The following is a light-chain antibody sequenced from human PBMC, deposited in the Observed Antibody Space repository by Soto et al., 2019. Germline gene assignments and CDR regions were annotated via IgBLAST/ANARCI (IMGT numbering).Light chain of an antibody. CDR2: LAS. J-gene: IGKJ1*01. CDR3: QQYYSTPGT. V-gene: IGKV4-1*01. Sequence: DIVMTQSPYSLAVSLGERATINCKSSQIILYISNNKTYLAWYQQKPGQPPKLLIYLASTRESGVPERFSGGGSGTDFTLTISSLQAEDGAVYYCQQYYSTPGTFGHGTKVYIK. CDR1: QIILYISNNKTY.